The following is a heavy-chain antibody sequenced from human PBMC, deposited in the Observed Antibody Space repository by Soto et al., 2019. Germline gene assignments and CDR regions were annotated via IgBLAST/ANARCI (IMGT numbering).Heavy chain of an antibody. CDR1: GYIFARYW. CDR3: ARPRDFWSAYYPSQFDT. CDR2: IYPGDSET. D-gene: IGHD3-3*01. J-gene: IGHJ4*02. V-gene: IGHV5-51*01. Sequence: PGESLKISCKASGYIFARYWIGWVRQMPGKCLEGMGIIYPGDSETRYSPSFQAQVLLSVEKSISSAYLQWSSLKDSDTEMYYCARPRDFWSAYYPSQFDTWGQGSMVTASS.